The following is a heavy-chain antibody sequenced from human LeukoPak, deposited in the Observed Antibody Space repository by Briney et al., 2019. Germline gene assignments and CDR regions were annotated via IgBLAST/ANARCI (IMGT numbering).Heavy chain of an antibody. Sequence: GGSLRLSCAASGFPFSNYAMSWVRQAPGKGLEWVSVLNARATSPHYADPVKGRFTISRDNSKNTLYLQMDRLRAEDTAVYYCAKEAWFRELALDRWGQGTLVTVSS. CDR2: LNARATSP. D-gene: IGHD3-10*01. CDR1: GFPFSNYA. V-gene: IGHV3-23*01. J-gene: IGHJ5*02. CDR3: AKEAWFRELALDR.